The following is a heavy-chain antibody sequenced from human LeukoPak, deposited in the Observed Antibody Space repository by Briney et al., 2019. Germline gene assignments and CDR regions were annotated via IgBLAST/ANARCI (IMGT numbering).Heavy chain of an antibody. CDR2: IKEDGSQK. Sequence: GGAPRLSCSPSGFNFSTYWMSWGRQAPGEGLEGVANIKEDGSQKYYVHPLNGRLTIFRENAKNSLSLQKNTLRAHDTAVYYCAREVLGTASAFDYWGQGTLVTVSS. D-gene: IGHD1-1*01. J-gene: IGHJ4*02. CDR1: GFNFSTYW. CDR3: AREVLGTASAFDY. V-gene: IGHV3-7*03.